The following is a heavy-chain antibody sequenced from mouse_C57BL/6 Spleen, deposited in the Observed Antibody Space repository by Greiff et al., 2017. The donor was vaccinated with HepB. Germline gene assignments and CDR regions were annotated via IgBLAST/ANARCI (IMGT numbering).Heavy chain of an antibody. CDR3: ARNYERGRFDV. Sequence: QVQLKESGPELVKPGASVKISCKASGYAFSSSWMNWVKQRPGKGLEWIGRIYPGDGDTNYNGKFKGKATLTADKSSSTAYMQLSSLTSEDSAVYFCARNYERGRFDVWGTGTTVTVSS. V-gene: IGHV1-82*01. J-gene: IGHJ1*03. D-gene: IGHD2-1*01. CDR1: GYAFSSSW. CDR2: IYPGDGDT.